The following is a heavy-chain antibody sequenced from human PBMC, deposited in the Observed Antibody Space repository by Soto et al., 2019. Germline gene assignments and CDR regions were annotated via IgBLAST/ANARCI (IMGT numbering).Heavy chain of an antibody. CDR3: AMAYCGGDCWYYYGMDV. D-gene: IGHD2-21*02. V-gene: IGHV3-30*03. CDR1: GFTFSSYG. Sequence: GGSLRLSCAASGFTFSSYGMHWVRQAPGKGLEWVAVISYDGSNKYYADSVKGRFTISRDNSKNTLYLQMNSLRAEDTAVYYCAMAYCGGDCWYYYGMDVWGQGTTVTV. J-gene: IGHJ6*02. CDR2: ISYDGSNK.